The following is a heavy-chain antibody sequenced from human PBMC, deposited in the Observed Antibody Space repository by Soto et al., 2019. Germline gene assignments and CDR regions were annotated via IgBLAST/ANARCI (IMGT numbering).Heavy chain of an antibody. V-gene: IGHV1-69*13. CDR3: ARESGPPDAFDI. D-gene: IGHD1-26*01. J-gene: IGHJ3*02. CDR2: IIPIFGTA. CDR1: GGTFSSYT. Sequence: GASVKVSCKASGGTFSSYTISWVRQAPGQGLEWMGGIIPIFGTANYAQKFQGRVTITADESTSTAYMELSSLRSEDTAVYYCARESGPPDAFDIWCQGPMVTVSS.